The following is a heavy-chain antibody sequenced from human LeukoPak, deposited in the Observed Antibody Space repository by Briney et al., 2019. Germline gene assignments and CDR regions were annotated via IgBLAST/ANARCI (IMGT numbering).Heavy chain of an antibody. CDR1: GDSISSGTHY. CDR2: ISSSGST. D-gene: IGHD3-22*01. J-gene: IGHJ3*02. CDR3: ARGPYSYDSSGAFDI. Sequence: PSETLSLTCSVSGDSISSGTHYWSWIRQPAGKGLEWIGRISSSGSTNYNPSLKSRVTISVDTSKNQFSLKLSSVTAADTAEYFCARGPYSYDSSGAFDIWGQGTMVTVSS. V-gene: IGHV4-61*02.